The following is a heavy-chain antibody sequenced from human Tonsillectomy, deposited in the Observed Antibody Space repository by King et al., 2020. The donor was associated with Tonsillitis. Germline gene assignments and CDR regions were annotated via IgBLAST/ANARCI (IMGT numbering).Heavy chain of an antibody. CDR3: ARSLDWSGGWDAFDI. D-gene: IGHD6-19*01. Sequence: QLQESGPGLVKPSETLSLTCAVSGYSITSGYYWGWIRQPPGKGLEWIGSMYRSGNTYYTPSLKTRVTISIDTSKNQFSLNLNSVTAADTAVYYCARSLDWSGGWDAFDIWGQGTMVTVSS. CDR1: GYSITSGYY. CDR2: MYRSGNT. V-gene: IGHV4-38-2*01. J-gene: IGHJ3*02.